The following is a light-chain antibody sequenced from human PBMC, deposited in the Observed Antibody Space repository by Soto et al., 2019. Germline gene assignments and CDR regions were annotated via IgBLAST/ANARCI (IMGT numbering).Light chain of an antibody. CDR3: QQYDTYWET. CDR2: DAS. V-gene: IGKV1-5*01. Sequence: DIQMTQSPSTLSTSVGDIVTITCRASQSVDSWLAWYQQKPGKAPKLLIYDASSLESGVPSRFSGSRSGTQFTLTISSLQSDDSATYYCQQYDTYWETFGQGTKVDIK. J-gene: IGKJ1*01. CDR1: QSVDSW.